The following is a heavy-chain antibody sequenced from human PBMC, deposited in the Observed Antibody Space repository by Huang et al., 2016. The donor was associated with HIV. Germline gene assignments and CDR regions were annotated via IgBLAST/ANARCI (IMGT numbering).Heavy chain of an antibody. CDR3: ARESNIVVVPHTIKFFDY. D-gene: IGHD2-2*01. V-gene: IGHV1-69*01. CDR1: GGSFSNHV. CDR2: SIPILGTT. Sequence: QVQLVQSGAEVKKPGSSVKVSCKASGGSFSNHVFSWVRQGPGQGLEWRGGSIPILGTTNDAQKFQGRVTITADESTGTAYLELSSLRSEDTAVYFCARESNIVVVPHTIKFFDYWGQGTLVTVSS. J-gene: IGHJ4*02.